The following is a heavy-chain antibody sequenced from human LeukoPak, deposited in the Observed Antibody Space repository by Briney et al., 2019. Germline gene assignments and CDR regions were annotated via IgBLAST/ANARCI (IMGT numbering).Heavy chain of an antibody. D-gene: IGHD3/OR15-3a*01. J-gene: IGHJ4*02. CDR2: IYTGGST. V-gene: IGHV4-61*02. CDR3: ARQTGSGLFILP. Sequence: SETLSLTCTVSGGSISSGSYYWNWIRQPAGKGLEWIGRIYTGGSTNYNPSLKSRVTISVDTSKNQFSLRLSSVTAADTAVYYCARQTGSGLFILPGGQGTLVTVSS. CDR1: GGSISSGSYY.